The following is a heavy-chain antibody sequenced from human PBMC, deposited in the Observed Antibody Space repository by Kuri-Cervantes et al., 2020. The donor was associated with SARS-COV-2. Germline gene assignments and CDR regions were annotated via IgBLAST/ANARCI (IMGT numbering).Heavy chain of an antibody. CDR1: GYTFTSYG. CDR3: ARGGPLAARLRPVDY. CDR2: IIPILGIA. J-gene: IGHJ4*02. V-gene: IGHV1-69*04. D-gene: IGHD6-6*01. Sequence: SVKVSCKGSGYTFTSYGISWVRQAPGQGLEWMGRIIPILGIANYAQKFQGRVTITADKSTSTAYMELSSLRSEDTAVYYCARGGPLAARLRPVDYWGQGTLVTFSS.